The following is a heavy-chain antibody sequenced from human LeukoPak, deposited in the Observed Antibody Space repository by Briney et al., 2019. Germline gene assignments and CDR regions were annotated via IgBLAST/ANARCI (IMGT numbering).Heavy chain of an antibody. J-gene: IGHJ4*02. CDR1: GFTFSSYW. CDR2: ISSSSSTI. Sequence: GGSLRLSCAASGFTFSSYWMSWVRQAPGKGLEWVSYISSSSSTIYYADSVKGRFTISRDNAKNSLYLQMNSLRAEDTAVYYCARVTSGWPTSVWGQGTLVTVSS. D-gene: IGHD6-19*01. V-gene: IGHV3-48*01. CDR3: ARVTSGWPTSV.